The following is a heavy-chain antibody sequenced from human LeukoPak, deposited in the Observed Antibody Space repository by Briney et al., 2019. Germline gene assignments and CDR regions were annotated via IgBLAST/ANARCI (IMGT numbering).Heavy chain of an antibody. CDR1: GYTLTELS. CDR2: FDPEDGET. Sequence: ASVKVSCKVSGYTLTELSMHWVRQAPGKGLEWMGGFDPEDGETIYAQKFQGRVTMTEDTSTDTAYMELSSLRSEDTAVYYCATGTKAIAAAGTDHWGQGTLVTVSS. V-gene: IGHV1-24*01. D-gene: IGHD6-13*01. CDR3: ATGTKAIAAAGTDH. J-gene: IGHJ4*02.